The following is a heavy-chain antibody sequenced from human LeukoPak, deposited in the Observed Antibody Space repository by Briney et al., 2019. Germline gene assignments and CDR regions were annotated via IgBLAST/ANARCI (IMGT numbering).Heavy chain of an antibody. CDR2: IKPDESIQ. D-gene: IGHD3-22*01. CDR1: GFTFSNFW. Sequence: GGSLRLSCTASGFTFSNFWMAWVRQAPGKGLEWVANIKPDESIQFYGDSVKGRFTISRDNAKNSLYLQMNNLRAEDTALYYCATSYDSSGCDWGQGTLVTVSS. J-gene: IGHJ4*02. V-gene: IGHV3-7*01. CDR3: ATSYDSSGCD.